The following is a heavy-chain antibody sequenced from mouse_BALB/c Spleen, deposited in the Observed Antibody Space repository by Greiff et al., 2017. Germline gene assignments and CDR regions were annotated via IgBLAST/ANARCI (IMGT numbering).Heavy chain of an antibody. CDR2: ISSGGSYT. Sequence: EVQRVESGGDLVKPGGSLKLSCAASGFTFSSYGMSWVRQTPDKRLEWVATISSGGSYTYYPDSVKGRFTISRDNAKNTLYLQMSSLKSEDTAMYYCARHYYGSSLAWFAYWGQGTLVTVSA. J-gene: IGHJ3*01. CDR1: GFTFSSYG. CDR3: ARHYYGSSLAWFAY. D-gene: IGHD1-1*01. V-gene: IGHV5-6*01.